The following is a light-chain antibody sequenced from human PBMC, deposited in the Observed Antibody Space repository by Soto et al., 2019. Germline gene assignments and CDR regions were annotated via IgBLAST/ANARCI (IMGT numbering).Light chain of an antibody. J-gene: IGKJ1*01. V-gene: IGKV3-15*01. CDR1: QSVSSN. CDR2: AAS. Sequence: EIVMTQSPATLSVSPGERATLSCRASQSVSSNLAWYQQKPGQAPRLLIYAASTRATGIPARFSGSGAGTEFTLTISSLQSEDFAVYYCQQYNKWPPWTFGQGTKVDI. CDR3: QQYNKWPPWT.